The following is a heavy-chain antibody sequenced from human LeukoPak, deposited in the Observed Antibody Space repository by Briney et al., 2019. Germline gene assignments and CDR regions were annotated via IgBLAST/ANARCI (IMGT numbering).Heavy chain of an antibody. CDR1: GGSISSGDYY. V-gene: IGHV4-30-4*01. CDR3: ARVLLYYDSSGFGPVLDY. CDR2: IYYSGST. J-gene: IGHJ4*02. Sequence: PSETLSLTCTVSGGSISSGDYYWSWIRQPPGKGLEWIGYIYYSGSTYYNPSLKSRVTISVDTSKNQFSLKLSSVTAADTAVYYCARVLLYYDSSGFGPVLDYWGQGTLVTVSS. D-gene: IGHD3-22*01.